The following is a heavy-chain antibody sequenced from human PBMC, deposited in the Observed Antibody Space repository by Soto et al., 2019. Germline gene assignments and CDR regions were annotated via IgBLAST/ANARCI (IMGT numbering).Heavy chain of an antibody. CDR3: TTSPHRDSERVFV. Sequence: GSLRLSCAASGFTLSDYSMHLIRQSPGKGLEWISYISSSGSTIYYADSVKGRFTISRYNAKNSLYLQMNSLRVEDTAVYYCTTSPHRDSERVFVWGQGTTVTVSS. J-gene: IGHJ6*02. CDR1: GFTLSDYS. D-gene: IGHD1-26*01. CDR2: ISSSGSTI. V-gene: IGHV3-11*04.